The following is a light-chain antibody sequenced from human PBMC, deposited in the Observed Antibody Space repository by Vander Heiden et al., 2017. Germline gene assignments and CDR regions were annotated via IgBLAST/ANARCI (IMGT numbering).Light chain of an antibody. Sequence: EIVMTQSPATLSVSPGERATLSCRASQSVSSILAWYQQTPGQAPRLLIYGAYTRATGIPAMFSSSGSGTEFTLTISSLQSEDFAVYYCQQYNNWPPYTFGQGTKLEIK. CDR3: QQYNNWPPYT. CDR1: QSVSSI. J-gene: IGKJ2*01. V-gene: IGKV3-15*01. CDR2: GAY.